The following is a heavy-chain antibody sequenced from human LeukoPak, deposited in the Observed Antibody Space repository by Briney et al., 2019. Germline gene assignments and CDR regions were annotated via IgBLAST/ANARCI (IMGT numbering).Heavy chain of an antibody. Sequence: GGSLKLSCAASGFTFSSYSMNWVRQAPGKGLEWVSSISSSSYIYYADSVKGRFTISRDNAKNSLYLQMNSLRAEDTAVYCCAVSYGYEIDAQWGQGTLVTVSS. D-gene: IGHD5-18*01. CDR2: ISSSSYI. CDR1: GFTFSSYS. CDR3: AVSYGYEIDAQ. V-gene: IGHV3-21*01. J-gene: IGHJ4*02.